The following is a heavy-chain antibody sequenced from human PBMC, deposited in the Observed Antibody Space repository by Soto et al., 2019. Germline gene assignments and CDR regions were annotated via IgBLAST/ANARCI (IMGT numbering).Heavy chain of an antibody. CDR1: GFTISTFA. Sequence: GGSLRLSCAASGFTISTFAMTWVRQAPGKGLESVCGMTGSGATIHYADSVKGRFTISKDNSRNVLYLQMDYLRDEDTAVYYCAKDAVYNDGLWLMDSWGQGTLVTVSS. CDR2: MTGSGATI. J-gene: IGHJ4*02. D-gene: IGHD2-21*01. V-gene: IGHV3-23*01. CDR3: AKDAVYNDGLWLMDS.